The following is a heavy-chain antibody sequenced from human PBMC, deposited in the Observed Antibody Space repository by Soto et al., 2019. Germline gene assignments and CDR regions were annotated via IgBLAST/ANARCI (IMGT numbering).Heavy chain of an antibody. Sequence: SGPTLVNPTQTLTLTCTFSGFSLSTSGMCVSWIRQPPGKALEWLARIDWDDDKYYSTSLKTRLTISKDTSKNQVVLTMTNMDPVDTATYYCARDYYDSSCYYGPDYYNGMDFWGQGYKVTVSS. CDR2: IDWDDDK. CDR1: GFSLSTSGMC. V-gene: IGHV2-70*11. D-gene: IGHD3-22*01. J-gene: IGHJ6*02. CDR3: ARDYYDSSCYYGPDYYNGMDF.